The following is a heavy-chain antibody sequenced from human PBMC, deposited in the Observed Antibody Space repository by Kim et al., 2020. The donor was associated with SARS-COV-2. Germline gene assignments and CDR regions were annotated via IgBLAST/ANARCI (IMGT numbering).Heavy chain of an antibody. CDR1: GGSISSSSYY. CDR2: IYYSGST. CDR3: ARDLTVVTPKDWFDP. D-gene: IGHD2-21*02. Sequence: SETLSLICTVSGGSISSSSYYWGWIRQPPGKGLEWIGSIYYSGSTYYNPSLKSRVTISVDTSKNQFSLKLSSVTAADTAVYYCARDLTVVTPKDWFDPWGQGTLVTVSS. J-gene: IGHJ5*02. V-gene: IGHV4-39*07.